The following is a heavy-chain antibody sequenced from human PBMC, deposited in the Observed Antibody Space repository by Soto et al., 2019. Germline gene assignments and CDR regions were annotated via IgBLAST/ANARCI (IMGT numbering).Heavy chain of an antibody. J-gene: IGHJ6*02. D-gene: IGHD2-15*01. CDR2: ISSLSDNT. CDR3: GKGSAATNYFYYATDV. V-gene: IGHV3-48*01. CDR1: GFSFSDYS. Sequence: EVQLVESGGGLVFPGGSLRLTCVASGFSFSDYSMNWVRQAPGKGLEWVSYISSLSDNTKYADSVKGRFTVSRDNAKNSLFLQMNSLRGEDTAVYYCGKGSAATNYFYYATDVWGQGTTVTVSS.